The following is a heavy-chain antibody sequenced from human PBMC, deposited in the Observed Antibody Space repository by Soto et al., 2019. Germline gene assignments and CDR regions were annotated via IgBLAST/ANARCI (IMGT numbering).Heavy chain of an antibody. Sequence: QVQLVESGGGVVQPGRSLRLSCAASGFTFSSYGMHWVRQAPGKGLEGVAVIWYDGSNKYYADSVTGRFTISRDKSKHTLYLQMNSLRAEDTAVYYCARDGGSYCSGGSCYSFQHWGQGTLVTVSS. V-gene: IGHV3-33*01. CDR2: IWYDGSNK. CDR1: GFTFSSYG. D-gene: IGHD2-15*01. J-gene: IGHJ1*01. CDR3: ARDGGSYCSGGSCYSFQH.